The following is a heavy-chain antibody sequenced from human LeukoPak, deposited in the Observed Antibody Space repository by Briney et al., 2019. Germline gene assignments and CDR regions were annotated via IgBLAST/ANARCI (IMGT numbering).Heavy chain of an antibody. Sequence: SVKVSCKASGYTFTSFGISWVRQAPGQGLEWMGGIIPIFGTANYAQKFQGRVTITADESTSTAYMELSSLRSEDTAVYYCAISSSGYSLFDYWGQGTLVTVSS. V-gene: IGHV1-69*13. CDR1: GYTFTSFG. CDR2: IIPIFGTA. D-gene: IGHD3-22*01. J-gene: IGHJ4*02. CDR3: AISSSGYSLFDY.